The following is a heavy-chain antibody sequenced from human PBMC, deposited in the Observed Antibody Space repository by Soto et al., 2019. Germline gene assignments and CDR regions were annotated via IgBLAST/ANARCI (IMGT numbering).Heavy chain of an antibody. D-gene: IGHD3-16*01. CDR3: GRRGGDGYHIDY. V-gene: IGHV5-10-1*01. CDR1: GYEFTTNW. J-gene: IGHJ4*02. CDR2: IDPSDSYT. Sequence: PGESLKISCQDSGYEFTTNWINWVRQMPGKGLEWMGRIDPSDSYTNYSPSFEGHVTFLVDKSLSTAYVQWSSLKASDTAIYYCGRRGGDGYHIDYWGQGTLVTVSS.